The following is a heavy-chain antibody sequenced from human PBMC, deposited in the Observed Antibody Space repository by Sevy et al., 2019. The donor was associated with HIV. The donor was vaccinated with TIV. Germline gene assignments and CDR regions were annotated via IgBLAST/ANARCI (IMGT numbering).Heavy chain of an antibody. V-gene: IGHV4-39*01. CDR2: IDHSGIT. CDR1: GGSITSNNYY. Sequence: SETLSLTCSVSGGSITSNNYYWGWIRQPPGKGLEWIGSIDHSGITYYNPSFKCRVTVSVDTSRSHFSLKVTSVAASDTAVSICASQPGYRSTYYGFSLSRTFDSWGAGTLVSVSS. D-gene: IGHD6-19*01. CDR3: ASQPGYRSTYYGFSLSRTFDS. J-gene: IGHJ4*02.